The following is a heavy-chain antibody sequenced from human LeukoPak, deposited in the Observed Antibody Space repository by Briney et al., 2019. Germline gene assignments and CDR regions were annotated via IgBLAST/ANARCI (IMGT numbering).Heavy chain of an antibody. CDR3: ARDLNWEAY. Sequence: GGSLRLSCAASGFTFSSYEMNWVRQAPGKGLEWVANIKTDGSQIYYVDSVKGRFTISRDNAKNSLYLQMNSLRAEDTAVYYCARDLNWEAYWGQGTLVSVSS. CDR2: IKTDGSQI. J-gene: IGHJ4*02. D-gene: IGHD7-27*01. V-gene: IGHV3-7*01. CDR1: GFTFSSYE.